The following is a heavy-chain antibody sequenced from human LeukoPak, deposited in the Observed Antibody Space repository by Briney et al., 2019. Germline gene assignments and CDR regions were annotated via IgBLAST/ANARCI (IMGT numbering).Heavy chain of an antibody. Sequence: GGSLRLSCAASGFTFSSYAMSWVRQAPGKGLEWVSAISGSGGSTYYADSVKGRFTISKDNSKNTLYLQMNSLRAEDTAVYYCAKGGRFLEWLPFDYWGQGTLVTVSS. V-gene: IGHV3-23*01. J-gene: IGHJ4*02. CDR3: AKGGRFLEWLPFDY. CDR2: ISGSGGST. D-gene: IGHD3-3*01. CDR1: GFTFSSYA.